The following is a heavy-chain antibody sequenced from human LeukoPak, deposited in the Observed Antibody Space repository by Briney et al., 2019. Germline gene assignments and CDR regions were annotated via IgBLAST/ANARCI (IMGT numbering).Heavy chain of an antibody. CDR3: ASRPKVGATRGYYFDY. Sequence: SETLSLTCAVYGGSFSGYYWSWIRQPPGKGLEWIGEINHSGSTNYNPSLKSRVTISVDTSKNQFPLKLSSVTAADTAVYYCASRPKVGATRGYYFDYWGQGTLVTVSS. CDR1: GGSFSGYY. V-gene: IGHV4-34*01. CDR2: INHSGST. J-gene: IGHJ4*02. D-gene: IGHD1-26*01.